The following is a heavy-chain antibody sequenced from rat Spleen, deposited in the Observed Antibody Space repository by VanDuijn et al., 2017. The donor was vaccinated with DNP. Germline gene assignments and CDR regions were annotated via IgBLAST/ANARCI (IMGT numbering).Heavy chain of an antibody. CDR2: ISTSGGST. V-gene: IGHV5S13*01. CDR3: ARLGRLRPYWYFDF. Sequence: EVQLVESGGGLVQPGRSLKLSCAASGFTFSNYGMAWVRQAPKKGLEWVATISTSGGSTYYPDSVKGRCTISRDDAESSLYLQMNSLKSEDTATYYCARLGRLRPYWYFDFWGPGTMVTVSS. J-gene: IGHJ1*01. CDR1: GFTFSNYG. D-gene: IGHD1-11*01.